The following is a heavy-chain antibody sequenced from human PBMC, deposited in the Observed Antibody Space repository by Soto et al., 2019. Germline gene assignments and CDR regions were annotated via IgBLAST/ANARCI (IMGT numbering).Heavy chain of an antibody. D-gene: IGHD3-10*01. V-gene: IGHV4-31*03. CDR2: IYYSGST. J-gene: IGHJ6*03. Sequence: SETLSLTCTVSGGSISSGGYYWSRIRQHPGKGLEWIGYIYYSGSTYYNPSLKSRVTISVDTSKNQFSLKLSSVTAADTAVYYCARGSNYYGSGSYYYYYYMDVWGKGTTVTVSS. CDR1: GGSISSGGYY. CDR3: ARGSNYYGSGSYYYYYYMDV.